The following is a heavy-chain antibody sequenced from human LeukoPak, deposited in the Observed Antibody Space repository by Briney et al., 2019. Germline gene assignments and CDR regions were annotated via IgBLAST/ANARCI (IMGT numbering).Heavy chain of an antibody. CDR2: IYTSGST. J-gene: IGHJ4*02. CDR3: ARDMSSGWSFDY. V-gene: IGHV4-4*07. CDR1: GGSISSYY. Sequence: SETLSLTCTVSGGSISSYYWSWVRQPAGKGLEWIGRIYTSGSTNYNPSLKSRVTMSVDTSKNQFSLKLSSVTAADTAVYYCARDMSSGWSFDYWGQGTLVAVSS. D-gene: IGHD6-19*01.